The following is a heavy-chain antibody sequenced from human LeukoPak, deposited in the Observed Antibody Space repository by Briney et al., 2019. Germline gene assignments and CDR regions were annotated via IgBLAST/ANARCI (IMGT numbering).Heavy chain of an antibody. CDR2: ISHDGNNE. V-gene: IGHV3-30*18. CDR1: GFPFSSYG. J-gene: IGHJ4*02. CDR3: AKEIYFGSGSYPDY. D-gene: IGHD3-10*01. Sequence: PGRSLRLSCAASGFPFSSYGIHWVRQAPGKGLEWVGVISHDGNNEYYADSVRGRFTISSDNSKNTLYLQMNSLRAEDTAVYYCAKEIYFGSGSYPDYWGQGTLVTVSS.